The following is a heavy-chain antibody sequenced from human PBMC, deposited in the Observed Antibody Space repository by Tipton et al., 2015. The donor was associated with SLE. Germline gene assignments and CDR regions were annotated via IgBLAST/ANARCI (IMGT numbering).Heavy chain of an antibody. CDR3: ARAYTYGYPYFDY. CDR2: IYYSGST. D-gene: IGHD2-21*01. Sequence: TLSLTCTVSGGSISSYYWSWIRQPPGKGLEWIGYIYYSGSTNYNPSLKSRVTISLDKSKNQFSLKLNFVTASDTAVYYCARAYTYGYPYFDYWGQGTLVTVSS. J-gene: IGHJ4*02. V-gene: IGHV4-59*08. CDR1: GGSISSYY.